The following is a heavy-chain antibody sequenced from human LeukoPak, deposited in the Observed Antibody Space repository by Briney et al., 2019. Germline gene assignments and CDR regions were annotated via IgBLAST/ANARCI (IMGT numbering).Heavy chain of an antibody. J-gene: IGHJ4*02. D-gene: IGHD1-26*01. V-gene: IGHV3-30*18. CDR3: AKDQNVGPSLDY. CDR2: VSYDGSTK. Sequence: GGSLRLSCAASGFTFSTYSMNRVRQAPGKGLEWVAVVSYDGSTKYYADSVKGRFTISRDNFKNTVYLEMNSLRDEDTAVYYCAKDQNVGPSLDYWGQGTLVTVSS. CDR1: GFTFSTYS.